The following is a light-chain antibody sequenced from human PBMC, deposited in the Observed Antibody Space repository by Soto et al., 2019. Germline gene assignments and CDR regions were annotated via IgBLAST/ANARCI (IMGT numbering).Light chain of an antibody. CDR3: TSYTSRSTLV. CDR2: DVS. Sequence: QSALTQPASVSASPGQSITISCTGTSSDVGGYNYVSWYQQHLGKAPKVMMFDVSNRPSGVSDRFSGSKSGNTASLTISGLQAEDEADYYCTSYTSRSTLVFGTGTKLTVL. V-gene: IGLV2-14*01. J-gene: IGLJ1*01. CDR1: SSDVGGYNY.